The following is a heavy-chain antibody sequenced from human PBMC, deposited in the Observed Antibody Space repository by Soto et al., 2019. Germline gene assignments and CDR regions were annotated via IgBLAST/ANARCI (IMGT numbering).Heavy chain of an antibody. Sequence: SETLSLTCTVSGGSISSGGYYWSWIRQHPGKGLEWIGYIYYSGSTYYNPSLKSRVTISVDTSKNQFSLKLSSVTAADTAVHYCARGGCSGGSCYSDYWGQGTLVTVSS. D-gene: IGHD2-15*01. CDR2: IYYSGST. CDR1: GGSISSGGYY. J-gene: IGHJ4*02. CDR3: ARGGCSGGSCYSDY. V-gene: IGHV4-31*03.